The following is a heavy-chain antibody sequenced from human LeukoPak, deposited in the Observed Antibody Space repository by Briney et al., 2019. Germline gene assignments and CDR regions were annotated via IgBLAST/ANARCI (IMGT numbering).Heavy chain of an antibody. CDR1: GFTFSSYG. D-gene: IGHD3-22*01. J-gene: IGHJ4*02. CDR2: ISYDGSNK. V-gene: IGHV3-30*18. CDR3: AKPQDDSSGYYYVSLYYFDY. Sequence: PGGSLRLSCAASGFTFSSYGMHWVRQAPGKGLEWVAVISYDGSNKYYADSVKGRFTISRDNSKNTLYLQMNSLRAEDTAVYYCAKPQDDSSGYYYVSLYYFDYWGQGTLVTVSS.